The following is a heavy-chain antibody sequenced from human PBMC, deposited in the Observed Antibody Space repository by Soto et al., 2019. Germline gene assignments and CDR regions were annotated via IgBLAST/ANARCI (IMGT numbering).Heavy chain of an antibody. CDR1: GFTFSDYY. D-gene: IGHD5-12*01. CDR3: LRDHHRYSGYDYVDY. J-gene: IGHJ4*02. V-gene: IGHV3-11*05. Sequence: QVQLVESGGGLVKPGGSLRLSCAASGFTFSDYYMSWIRQAPGKGLEGVSYISSSSSYTNYADSVKGRFTISRDNAKNYMYLQMNSFRAEDTKVYSCLRDHHRYSGYDYVDYWGQGTLVTVSS. CDR2: ISSSSSYT.